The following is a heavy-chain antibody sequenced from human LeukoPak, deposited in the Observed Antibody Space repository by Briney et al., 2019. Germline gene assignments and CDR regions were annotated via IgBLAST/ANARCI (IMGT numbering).Heavy chain of an antibody. CDR1: GGSISNHY. Sequence: SETLSLTCTVSGGSISNHYWSWIRQPPGKGLEWIGYIFYSGSTNYNPSLKSRVTISVDTSKNQFSLKLSSVTAADTAVYYCARADSSGWYPYFDYWGQGTLVTVSS. CDR3: ARADSSGWYPYFDY. D-gene: IGHD6-19*01. CDR2: IFYSGST. J-gene: IGHJ4*02. V-gene: IGHV4-59*11.